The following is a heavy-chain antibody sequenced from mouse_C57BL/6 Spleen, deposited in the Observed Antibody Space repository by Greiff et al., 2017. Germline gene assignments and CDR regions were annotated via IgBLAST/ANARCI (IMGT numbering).Heavy chain of an antibody. CDR1: GYTFTSYW. J-gene: IGHJ3*01. CDR3: ARGPDSSGSWFAY. Sequence: VQLQQPGAELVKPGASVKMSCKASGYTFTSYWITWVKQRPGQGLEWIGDIYPGSGSTNYNEKFKSKATLTVDTSSSTAYMQLSRLTSEDSAVYYCARGPDSSGSWFAYWGQGTLVTVSA. D-gene: IGHD3-2*02. CDR2: IYPGSGST. V-gene: IGHV1-55*01.